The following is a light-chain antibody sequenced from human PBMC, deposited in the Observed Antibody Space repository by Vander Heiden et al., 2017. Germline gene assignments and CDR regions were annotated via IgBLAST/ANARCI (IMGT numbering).Light chain of an antibody. CDR3: QAWDSSTV. CDR2: QDS. Sequence: SYELTQPPSVSVSPGQTASITCSGDKLGDKYACWYQQKPGQSPVLVIDQDSKRPAGIPERFSGSNSGNTATLTISGTQAMDEADYYWQAWDSSTVFGGGTKLTVL. J-gene: IGLJ2*01. CDR1: KLGDKY. V-gene: IGLV3-1*01.